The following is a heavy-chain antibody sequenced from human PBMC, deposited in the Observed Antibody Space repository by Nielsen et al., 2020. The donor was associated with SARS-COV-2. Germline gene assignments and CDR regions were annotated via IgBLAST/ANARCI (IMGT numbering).Heavy chain of an antibody. D-gene: IGHD2-21*02. V-gene: IGHV3-9*01. CDR3: AKARGGDCYSSSDY. J-gene: IGHJ4*02. CDR1: GFTFSSYD. CDR2: ISRNSGSI. Sequence: SLKISCAASGFTFSSYDMHWVRQATGKGLEWVSGISRNSGSIGYADSVKGRFTISRDNAKNSLYLQMNSLRAEDTAVYYCAKARGGDCYSSSDYWGQGTLVTVSS.